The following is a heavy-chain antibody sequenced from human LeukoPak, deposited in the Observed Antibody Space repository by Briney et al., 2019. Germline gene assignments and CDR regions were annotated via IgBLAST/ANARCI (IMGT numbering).Heavy chain of an antibody. CDR1: GFTFDDYA. J-gene: IGHJ4*02. CDR3: AREQWYRLDY. Sequence: GGSLRLSCAASGFTFDDYAMHWVRQAPGKGLEWVSGISWNSGVIGYADSVKSRFTISKDNAKNSVYLQMDNLRADDTAVYYCAREQWYRLDYWGQGSLVTVSS. CDR2: ISWNSGVI. D-gene: IGHD6-19*01. V-gene: IGHV3-9*01.